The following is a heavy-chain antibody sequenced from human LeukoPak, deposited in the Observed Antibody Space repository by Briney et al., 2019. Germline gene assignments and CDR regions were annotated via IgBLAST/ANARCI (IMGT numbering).Heavy chain of an antibody. D-gene: IGHD2-15*01. J-gene: IGHJ6*02. CDR1: GYTFTSYG. CDR3: ARVYCSGGSCKHYYYGMDV. V-gene: IGHV1-18*01. CDR2: ISAYNGNT. Sequence: ASVKVSCKASGYTFTSYGISWVRQAPGQGLEWMGWISAYNGNTNYAQKLQGRVTMTTDTSTSTAYMELRSLRSDDTAVYYCARVYCSGGSCKHYYYGMDVWGQGTTVTVSS.